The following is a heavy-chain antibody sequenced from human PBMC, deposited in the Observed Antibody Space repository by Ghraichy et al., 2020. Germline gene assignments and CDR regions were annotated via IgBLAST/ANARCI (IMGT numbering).Heavy chain of an antibody. D-gene: IGHD3-3*01. Sequence: ASVKVSCKASGYTFTSYGISWVRQAPGQGLEWMGWISAYNGNTNYAQKLQGRVTMTTDTSTSTAYMELRSLRSDDTAVYYCARDRGGLGFLEWLSGEEPEGHYNWFDPWGQGTLVTVSS. J-gene: IGHJ5*02. V-gene: IGHV1-18*01. CDR3: ARDRGGLGFLEWLSGEEPEGHYNWFDP. CDR1: GYTFTSYG. CDR2: ISAYNGNT.